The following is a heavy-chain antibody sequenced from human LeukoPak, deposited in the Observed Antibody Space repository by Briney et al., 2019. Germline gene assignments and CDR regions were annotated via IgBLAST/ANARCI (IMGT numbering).Heavy chain of an antibody. Sequence: SETLSLTCTVSGGSISSYYWSWIRQPPGKGLEWIGYIYYSGSTNYNPSLKSRVTISVDTSKNQFSLKLSSVTAADTAVYYCARSDFWSGYPFDYWGQGTLVTVSS. CDR3: ARSDFWSGYPFDY. CDR2: IYYSGST. J-gene: IGHJ4*02. D-gene: IGHD3-3*01. CDR1: GGSISSYY. V-gene: IGHV4-59*01.